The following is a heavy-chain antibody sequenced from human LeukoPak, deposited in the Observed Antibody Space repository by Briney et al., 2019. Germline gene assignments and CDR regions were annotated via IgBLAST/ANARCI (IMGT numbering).Heavy chain of an antibody. CDR1: GGSISSYY. V-gene: IGHV4-4*07. CDR2: IYTSGST. Sequence: SETLSLTCTVSGGSISSYYWSWIRQPAGKGLEWIGRIYTSGSTNYNPSLKSRVTMSVDTSKNQFSLKLSSVTAADTAVYYCARELRGYYYDSSGYYVFDYWGQGTLVTVSS. D-gene: IGHD3-22*01. CDR3: ARELRGYYYDSSGYYVFDY. J-gene: IGHJ4*02.